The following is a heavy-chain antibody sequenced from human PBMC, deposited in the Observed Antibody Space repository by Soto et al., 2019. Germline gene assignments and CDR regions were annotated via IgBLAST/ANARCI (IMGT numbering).Heavy chain of an antibody. CDR1: GFPVSDYY. D-gene: IGHD2-21*01. J-gene: IGHJ4*02. CDR2: ISPKSTYT. Sequence: QVHLVESGGGLVKPGGSLRLSCATSGFPVSDYYMSWIRQAPGKGLEWLSHISPKSTYTNYADSVKGRFTISRDNTKSSLFLQMNSPGVEDTAVYYCARGGGGGLFEHWGQGVLVTVSS. V-gene: IGHV3-11*06. CDR3: ARGGGGGLFEH.